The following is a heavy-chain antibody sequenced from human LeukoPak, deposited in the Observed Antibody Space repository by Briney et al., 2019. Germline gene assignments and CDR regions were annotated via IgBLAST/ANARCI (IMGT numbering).Heavy chain of an antibody. CDR1: GFTFSSYW. J-gene: IGHJ4*02. CDR2: ISYDGSNK. Sequence: GGSLRLSCAASGFTFSSYWMSWVRQAPGKGLEWVAVISYDGSNKYYADSVKGRFTISRDTSKNTLYLQMNSLRAEDTAVYYCARREGSGLLDYWGQGTLVTVSS. CDR3: ARREGSGLLDY. V-gene: IGHV3-30*03. D-gene: IGHD6-19*01.